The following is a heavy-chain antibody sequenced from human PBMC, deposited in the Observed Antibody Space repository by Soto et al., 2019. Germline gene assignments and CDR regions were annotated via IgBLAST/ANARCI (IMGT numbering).Heavy chain of an antibody. Sequence: SETLSLTCAVSGGSISSGGYSWSWIRQPPGKGLEWIGYIYHSGSTYYNPSLKSRVTISVDRSKNQFSLKLSSVTAADTAVYYCASRPEWFYYFDYWGQGTLVTVSS. CDR1: GGSISSGGYS. CDR2: IYHSGST. J-gene: IGHJ4*02. D-gene: IGHD3-3*01. CDR3: ASRPEWFYYFDY. V-gene: IGHV4-30-2*01.